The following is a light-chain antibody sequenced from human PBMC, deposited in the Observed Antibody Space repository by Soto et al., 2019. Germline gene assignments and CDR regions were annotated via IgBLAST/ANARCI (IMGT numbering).Light chain of an antibody. CDR3: QQYGSSPWT. J-gene: IGKJ5*01. CDR2: AAS. V-gene: IGKV3-20*01. Sequence: EIVLTQSPATLSLSPGERATLSCRASQSVSSYLAWYQQKPGQAPRLLIYAASRRATGIPDRFSGSGSGTDFTLTISRLEPEDFAVYYCQQYGSSPWTFGQGTRLEIK. CDR1: QSVSSY.